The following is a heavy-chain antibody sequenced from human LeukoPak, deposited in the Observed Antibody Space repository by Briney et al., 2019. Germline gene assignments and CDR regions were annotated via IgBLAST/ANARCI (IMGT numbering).Heavy chain of an antibody. CDR1: GGSISSYY. V-gene: IGHV4-59*01. CDR3: ARMTSFFDFGY. Sequence: KPSETLSLTCTVSGGSISSYYWSWIRQPPGKGLEWIGYIYYSGSTKYNPSLKSRVTISRDTSKNQFSLKLSSVTAADTGVYYCARMTSFFDFGYWGQGTLVSVSS. CDR2: IYYSGST. J-gene: IGHJ4*02. D-gene: IGHD2/OR15-2a*01.